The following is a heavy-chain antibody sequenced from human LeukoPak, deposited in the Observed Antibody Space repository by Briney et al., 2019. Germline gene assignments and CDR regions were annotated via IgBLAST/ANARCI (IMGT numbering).Heavy chain of an antibody. CDR3: AKEKPLYYDFWSGYYDY. CDR1: GFTFSKYA. Sequence: GGSLRLSCAASGFTFSKYAMSWVRQAPGKGLEWVSTINDRGTGTYYADSVRGRFTISRDNSKNTLYLQMNSLRAEDTAVYYCAKEKPLYYDFWSGYYDYWGQGTLVTVSS. J-gene: IGHJ4*02. CDR2: INDRGTGT. V-gene: IGHV3-23*01. D-gene: IGHD3-3*01.